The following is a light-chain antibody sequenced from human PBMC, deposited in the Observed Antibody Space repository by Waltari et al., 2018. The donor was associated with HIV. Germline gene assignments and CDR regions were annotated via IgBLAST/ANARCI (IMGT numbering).Light chain of an antibody. CDR2: EVN. Sequence: SALTQPPSASGSVGQSVSISCTGTRSDVGAYDYVSWYQQHPGKAPKVIIYEVNKRPSGVPHRFSGSKSGNTASLTVAGRQADDEADYFCSSYGGTDTYVFGSGTKVSVL. CDR3: SSYGGTDTYV. V-gene: IGLV2-8*01. CDR1: RSDVGAYDY. J-gene: IGLJ1*01.